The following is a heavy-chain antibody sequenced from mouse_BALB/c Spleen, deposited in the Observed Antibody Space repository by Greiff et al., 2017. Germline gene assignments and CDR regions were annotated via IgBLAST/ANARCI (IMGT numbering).Heavy chain of an antibody. D-gene: IGHD2-10*02. CDR2: ISYDGSN. CDR1: GYSITSGYY. V-gene: IGHV3-6*02. J-gene: IGHJ3*01. Sequence: EVQLQQSGPGLVKPSQSLSLTCSVTGYSITSGYYWNWIRQFPGNKLEWMGYISYDGSNNYNPSLKNRISITRDTSKNQFFLKLNSVTTEDTATYYCARDGGQYGNLAWFAYWGQGTLVTVSA. CDR3: ARDGGQYGNLAWFAY.